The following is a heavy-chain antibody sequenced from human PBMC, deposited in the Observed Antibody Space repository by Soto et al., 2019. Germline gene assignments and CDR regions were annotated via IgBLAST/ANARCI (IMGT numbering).Heavy chain of an antibody. V-gene: IGHV4-34*01. CDR1: GGSCVGYC. D-gene: IGHD3-9*01. CDR3: ARLPMYYDILTGYYKPYWYFDL. J-gene: IGHJ2*01. CDR2: INHSGST. Sequence: SETLSLTCAVDGGSCVGYCWSWIRQPPGKGLEWIGEINHSGSTNYNPSLKSRVTISVDTSKNQFSLKLSSVTAADTAVYYCARLPMYYDILTGYYKPYWYFDLWGRGTLVTVSS.